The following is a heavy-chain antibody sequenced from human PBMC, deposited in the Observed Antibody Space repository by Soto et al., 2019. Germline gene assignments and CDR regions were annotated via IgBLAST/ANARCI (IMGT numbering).Heavy chain of an antibody. CDR1: GGSISSYY. V-gene: IGHV4-59*01. Sequence: QVQLQESGPGLVKPSETLSLTCTVSGGSISSYYWSWIRQPPGKGLEWIGYIYYSGSTNYNPSLMSRVARTVERSKNQVSLELSSVTAADTGVYYCARRIAAAGTHYGMDVWGQGTTVTVSS. J-gene: IGHJ6*02. CDR2: IYYSGST. CDR3: ARRIAAAGTHYGMDV. D-gene: IGHD6-13*01.